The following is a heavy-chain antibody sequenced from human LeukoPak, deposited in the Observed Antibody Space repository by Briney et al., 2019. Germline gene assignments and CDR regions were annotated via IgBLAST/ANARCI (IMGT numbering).Heavy chain of an antibody. D-gene: IGHD5/OR15-5a*01. CDR1: GFTFSTYA. J-gene: IGHJ4*02. CDR3: AKGYSTHYEY. Sequence: GGSLRLSCAASGFTFSTYAMSWVRQAPGKGLEWVSGISGNGGSTYYADSVKGRFTISRDNSKNTLFLQMNSLSAEDTAVYYCAKGYSTHYEYWGQGTLVTVSS. V-gene: IGHV3-23*01. CDR2: ISGNGGST.